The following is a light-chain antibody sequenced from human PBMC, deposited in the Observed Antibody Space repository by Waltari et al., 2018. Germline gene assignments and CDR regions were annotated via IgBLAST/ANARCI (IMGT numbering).Light chain of an antibody. CDR1: CSSSRRND. Sequence: CSSSRRNDLAWYQQKPGQAPKLLIYGAATRASGIPDRFSGSGSGTDFSLTISSLGAEDVAIYFCQHYVRSPATCGRGTKVEIK. CDR3: QHYVRSPAT. V-gene: IGKV4-1*01. J-gene: IGKJ1*01. CDR2: GAA.